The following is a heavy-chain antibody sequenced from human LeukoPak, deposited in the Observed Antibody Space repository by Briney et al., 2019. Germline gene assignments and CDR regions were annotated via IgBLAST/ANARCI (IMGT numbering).Heavy chain of an antibody. J-gene: IGHJ3*02. CDR1: GGTFSSYA. CDR3: ARDRKPRHIVVVPAAMSGGATDAFDI. V-gene: IGHV1-69*01. CDR2: TIPIFGTA. Sequence: ASVKVSCKASGGTFSSYAISWVRQAPGQGLEWMGGTIPIFGTANYAQKFQGRVTITADESTSTAYMELSSLRSADTAVYYCARDRKPRHIVVVPAAMSGGATDAFDIWGQGTMVTVSS. D-gene: IGHD2-2*01.